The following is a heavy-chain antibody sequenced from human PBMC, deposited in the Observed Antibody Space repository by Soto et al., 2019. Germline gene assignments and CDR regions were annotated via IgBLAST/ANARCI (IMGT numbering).Heavy chain of an antibody. D-gene: IGHD5-18*01. CDR3: AGYSYGYAWDY. Sequence: ASVKASCKASGYTFTSYYMHWVRQAPGQGLEWMGIINPSGGSTSYAQKFQGRVTMTRDTSTSTVYMELSSLRSEDTAVYYCAGYSYGYAWDYWGQGTLVTVSS. CDR1: GYTFTSYY. J-gene: IGHJ4*02. V-gene: IGHV1-46*01. CDR2: INPSGGST.